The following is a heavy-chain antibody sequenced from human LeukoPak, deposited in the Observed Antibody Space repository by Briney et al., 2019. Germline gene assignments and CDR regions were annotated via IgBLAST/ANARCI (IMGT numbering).Heavy chain of an antibody. D-gene: IGHD5-24*01. J-gene: IGHJ6*02. CDR2: INHSGST. V-gene: IGHV4-34*01. CDR3: ARTKKMATSAYYYFGMDV. CDR1: GGSFSDYY. Sequence: SETLSLTCAVSGGSFSDYYWSWIRQPPGKGLEWIGEINHSGSTSYNPSLKSRVTISVDTSKNQFSLKLSSATAADTAVYYCARTKKMATSAYYYFGMDVWGQGTTVTVSS.